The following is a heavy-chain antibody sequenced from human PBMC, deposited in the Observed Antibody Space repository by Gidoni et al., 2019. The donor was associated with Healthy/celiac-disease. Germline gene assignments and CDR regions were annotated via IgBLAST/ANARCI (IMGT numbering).Heavy chain of an antibody. Sequence: EVQLVESGGGLVQPGGSLRLSCAPSGFTFSSYWMSWVRQAPGKGLEWVANIKQDGSEKYYVDSVKGRFTISRDNAKNSLYLQMNSLRAEDTAVYYCARRTKLQLWVEDDAFDIWGQGTMVTVSS. V-gene: IGHV3-7*01. CDR1: GFTFSSYW. CDR3: ARRTKLQLWVEDDAFDI. J-gene: IGHJ3*02. CDR2: IKQDGSEK. D-gene: IGHD5-18*01.